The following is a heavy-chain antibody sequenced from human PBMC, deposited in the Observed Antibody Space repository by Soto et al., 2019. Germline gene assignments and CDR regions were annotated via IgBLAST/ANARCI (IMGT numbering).Heavy chain of an antibody. CDR3: AKAALAEFDY. D-gene: IGHD6-19*01. Sequence: SGGGVVQPGGSLRLSCAASGFTFSTYGMHWVRQAPGKGLEWVAVISNDGSYKSSADSVKGRFTISRDNSQNTLYLQMNSLRAEDTAVYYCAKAALAEFDYWGQGILVTVSS. CDR2: ISNDGSYK. CDR1: GFTFSTYG. V-gene: IGHV3-30*18. J-gene: IGHJ4*02.